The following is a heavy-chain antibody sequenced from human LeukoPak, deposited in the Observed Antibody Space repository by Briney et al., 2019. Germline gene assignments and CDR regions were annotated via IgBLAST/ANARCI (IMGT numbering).Heavy chain of an antibody. CDR1: GFTLCNAW. V-gene: IGHV3-15*01. D-gene: IGHD6-19*01. CDR3: TTGRRAVAGPIDY. CDR2: IKSKTDGGTT. J-gene: IGHJ4*02. Sequence: PGGALRLSCAASGFTLCNAWMSSVRPAPGEGLEWVGRIKSKTDGGTTDYAAHVKGRFTISRDDSKNTLYLQMNSLKTEDTAVYYCTTGRRAVAGPIDYWGQGTLVTVSS.